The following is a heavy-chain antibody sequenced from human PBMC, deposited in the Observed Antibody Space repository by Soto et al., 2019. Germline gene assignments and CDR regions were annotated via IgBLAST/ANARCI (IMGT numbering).Heavy chain of an antibody. CDR1: GGSISSAPSY. Sequence: SETLSLTCTVAGGSISSAPSYWAWIRQPPGRGLEWIGHVFYSGRTTYSPSLRSRVSISADTSKNQFSLKLSSMTAADTAVYYCASSTENYYYYGMDVWGQGTTVTVSS. V-gene: IGHV4-39*01. CDR2: VFYSGRT. J-gene: IGHJ6*02. CDR3: ASSTENYYYYGMDV.